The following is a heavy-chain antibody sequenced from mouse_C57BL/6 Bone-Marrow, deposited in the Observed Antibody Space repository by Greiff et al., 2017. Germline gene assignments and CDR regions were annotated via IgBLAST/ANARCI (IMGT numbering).Heavy chain of an antibody. Sequence: QVQLQQSGAELARPGASVKLSCKASGYTFTSYGISWVKQRTGQGLEWIGEIYPRSGNTDYNEKFKGKATLTADKSSSTAYLELRSLTSEASAVYFCASSRWLLPLFAYWGQGTLVTVSA. J-gene: IGHJ3*01. D-gene: IGHD2-3*01. V-gene: IGHV1-81*01. CDR1: GYTFTSYG. CDR3: ASSRWLLPLFAY. CDR2: IYPRSGNT.